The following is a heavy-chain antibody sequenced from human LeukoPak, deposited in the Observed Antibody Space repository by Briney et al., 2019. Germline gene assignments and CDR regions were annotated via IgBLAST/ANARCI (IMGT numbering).Heavy chain of an antibody. J-gene: IGHJ4*02. D-gene: IGHD2-2*02. Sequence: GGSLRLSCAASGFTFSSYSMTWVRQAPGKGLVWVSRINSDGSSTSYADSVKGRFTISRDNAKNTVYLQMNSLRVEDTAVYYCARPYCSSTSCYSPPDYWGQGTLVTVSS. CDR3: ARPYCSSTSCYSPPDY. V-gene: IGHV3-74*01. CDR1: GFTFSSYS. CDR2: INSDGSST.